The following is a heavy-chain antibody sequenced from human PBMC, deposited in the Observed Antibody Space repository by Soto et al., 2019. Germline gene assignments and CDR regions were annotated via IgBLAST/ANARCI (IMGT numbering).Heavy chain of an antibody. CDR2: IYYRGST. D-gene: IGHD3-22*01. CDR3: ARGGYYYDSMRAFDI. J-gene: IGHJ3*02. Sequence: LYPTCTVPGGSIGSNYWCWLQQPPGKGLEWIGYIYYRGSTNYNPSLPSRVTISVDTSKNQFSLKLSSVTAAETAVYYCARGGYYYDSMRAFDIWGQGTMVTVSS. V-gene: IGHV4-59*01. CDR1: GGSIGSNY.